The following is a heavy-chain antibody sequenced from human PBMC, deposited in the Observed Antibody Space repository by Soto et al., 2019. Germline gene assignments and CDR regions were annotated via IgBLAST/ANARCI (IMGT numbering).Heavy chain of an antibody. V-gene: IGHV1-69*04. D-gene: IGHD3-10*01. CDR3: ARDGYAYGSVSFLAT. CDR1: GDTFTTYP. J-gene: IGHJ4*02. Sequence: QVQLVQSGAEVKKPGSSVKISCKASGDTFTTYPITWVRQAPGQGLEWMGRIVPILGVPNSAQKFQGRLTLIADKTTTTAYMELSSLTTTDTAFYYCARDGYAYGSVSFLATWGQGTLVIVSS. CDR2: IVPILGVP.